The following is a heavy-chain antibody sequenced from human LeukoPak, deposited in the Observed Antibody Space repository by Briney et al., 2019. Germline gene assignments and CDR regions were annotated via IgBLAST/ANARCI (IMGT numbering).Heavy chain of an antibody. V-gene: IGHV3-74*01. D-gene: IGHD1-26*01. CDR2: ISPDASST. J-gene: IGHJ4*02. CDR1: GFTFSSYW. CDR3: VYSGNYRFDY. Sequence: GGSLRLSCAASGFTFSSYWMHWVRQAPGKGLVWVSRISPDASSTTYADSVKGRFTISRDNAKNTLYLQMNSLRAEDTAVYYCVYSGNYRFDYWGQGTLVTVSS.